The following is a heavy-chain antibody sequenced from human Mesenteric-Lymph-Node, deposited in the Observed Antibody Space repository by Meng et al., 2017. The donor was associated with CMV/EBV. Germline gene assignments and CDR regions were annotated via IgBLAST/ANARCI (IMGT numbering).Heavy chain of an antibody. CDR2: IRYDGSDR. CDR3: AKAIYSLDPYYFDY. CDR1: GFSFRSYG. D-gene: IGHD5-12*01. V-gene: IGHV3-30*02. Sequence: GGSLRLSCTASGFSFRSYGIHWVRQAPGKGLEWVTFIRYDGSDRYYTDSVKGRFTISRDNSENTLYLQMNSLRSEDTAVYHCAKAIYSLDPYYFDYWGQGTLVTVSS. J-gene: IGHJ4*02.